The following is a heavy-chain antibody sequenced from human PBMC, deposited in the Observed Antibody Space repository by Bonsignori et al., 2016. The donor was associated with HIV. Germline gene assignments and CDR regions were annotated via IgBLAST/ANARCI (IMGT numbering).Heavy chain of an antibody. CDR2: IFSNDEK. V-gene: IGHV2-26*01. D-gene: IGHD3-16*01. J-gene: IGHJ4*02. CDR3: ARPVYGSGLLGY. Sequence: WIRQPPGKAPEWLAHIFSNDEKSYSTSLKTRLTIFKDTSKSQVVLIMTNMDPVDTATYYCARPVYGSGLLGYWGQGTLVTVSS.